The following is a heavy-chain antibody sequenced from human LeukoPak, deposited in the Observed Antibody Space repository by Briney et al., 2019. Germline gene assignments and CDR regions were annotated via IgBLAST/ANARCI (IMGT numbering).Heavy chain of an antibody. V-gene: IGHV1-46*01. Sequence: ASVRVSSKASGYTFTTYFIHWVWQAPGQGLERMGMINPSGGGTTYAQNFQGRVTMTRDTSTSTVYMDLSSLRSEDTALYYCARGENSGLFDYWGQGTLVTVSS. J-gene: IGHJ4*02. CDR2: INPSGGGT. CDR3: ARGENSGLFDY. D-gene: IGHD3-10*01. CDR1: GYTFTTYF.